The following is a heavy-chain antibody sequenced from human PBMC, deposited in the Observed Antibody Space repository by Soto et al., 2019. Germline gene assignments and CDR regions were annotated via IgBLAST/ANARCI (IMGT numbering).Heavy chain of an antibody. V-gene: IGHV3-48*01. D-gene: IGHD6-13*01. Sequence: GGSLRLSCAASGFTFSYYSMNWVRQAPGKGLEWVSYISSSGSTISYADSVKGRFTISRDNAKNSLYLQMNSLRAEDTAVYYCATSIAAALLGYWGQGTLVTVSS. CDR2: ISSSGSTI. CDR3: ATSIAAALLGY. CDR1: GFTFSYYS. J-gene: IGHJ4*02.